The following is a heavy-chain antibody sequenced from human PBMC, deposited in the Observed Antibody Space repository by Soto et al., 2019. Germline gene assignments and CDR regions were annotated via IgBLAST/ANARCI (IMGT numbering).Heavy chain of an antibody. CDR1: GYTFTSYG. D-gene: IGHD6-6*01. CDR2: ISAYNGNT. V-gene: IGHV1-18*01. CDR3: ARGGIAARFYYYCYPGMDV. Sequence: QVQLVQSGAEVKKPGASVKVSCKASGYTFTSYGVSWVRQAPGQGLEWMGWISAYNGNTNYAQKLQGRVTMNTDTSTSTDYMELRSLRSDDTAVYYCARGGIAARFYYYCYPGMDVWGQGTTVTVSS. J-gene: IGHJ6*02.